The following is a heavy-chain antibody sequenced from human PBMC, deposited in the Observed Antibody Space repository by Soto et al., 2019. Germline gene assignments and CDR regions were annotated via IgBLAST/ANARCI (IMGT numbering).Heavy chain of an antibody. J-gene: IGHJ4*02. CDR1: GFTFSSYS. V-gene: IGHV3-21*01. CDR2: ISSSSSYI. Sequence: PGGSLRLSCAASGFTFSSYSMNWVRQAPGKGLEWVSSISSSSSYIYYADSVKGRFTISRDNAKNSLYLQMNSLRAEDTAVYYCARDLPDIVATANDYWGQGTLVTVSS. CDR3: ARDLPDIVATANDY. D-gene: IGHD5-12*01.